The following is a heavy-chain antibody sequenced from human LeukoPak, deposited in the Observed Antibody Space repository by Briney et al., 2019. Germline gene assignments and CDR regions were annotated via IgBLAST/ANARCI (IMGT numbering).Heavy chain of an antibody. D-gene: IGHD2-2*01. J-gene: IGHJ3*02. Sequence: SETLSLTCTVSGGSISSYYWSWIRQPPGKGLEWIGYIYYSGSTNYNPSLKSRVTISVDTSKNQFSLKLSSVTAADTAVYYCARVPAARFEVAFDIWGRGTMVTVSS. CDR2: IYYSGST. CDR1: GGSISSYY. V-gene: IGHV4-59*01. CDR3: ARVPAARFEVAFDI.